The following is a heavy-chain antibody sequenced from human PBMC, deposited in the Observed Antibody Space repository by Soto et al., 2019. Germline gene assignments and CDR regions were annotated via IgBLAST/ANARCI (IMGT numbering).Heavy chain of an antibody. CDR2: IYYSGST. CDR3: ARDLATAKYAGGMDV. CDR1: GGSISSGGYY. D-gene: IGHD5-18*01. V-gene: IGHV4-31*03. Sequence: QVQLQESGPGLVKPSQTLSLTCTVSGGSISSGGYYWSWIRQHPGKGLEWIGYIYYSGSTYYNPSLKRRVTISVDTSKNQFSLKLSSVTAADTAVYYCARDLATAKYAGGMDVWGQGTTVTVSS. J-gene: IGHJ6*02.